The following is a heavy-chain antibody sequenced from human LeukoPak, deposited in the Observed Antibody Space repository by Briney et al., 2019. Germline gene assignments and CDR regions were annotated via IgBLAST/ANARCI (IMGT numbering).Heavy chain of an antibody. J-gene: IGHJ4*02. V-gene: IGHV4-59*01. D-gene: IGHD3-10*01. Sequence: NPSETLSLTCTVSGGSISSYYWSWIRQPPGKGLEWIGYIYYSGSTNYNPSLKSRVTISVDTSKNQFSLKLSSVTAADTAVYYCARGGGDGDYVDYWGQGTLVTVSS. CDR2: IYYSGST. CDR3: ARGGGDGDYVDY. CDR1: GGSISSYY.